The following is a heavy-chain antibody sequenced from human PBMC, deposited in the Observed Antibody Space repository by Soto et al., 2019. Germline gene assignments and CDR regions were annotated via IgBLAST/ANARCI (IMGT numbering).Heavy chain of an antibody. Sequence: PGGSLRLSCAASGFTFGSYGMHWVRQAPGKGLEWVAVISYDGSNKYYADSVKGRFTISRDNSKNTLYLQMNSLRAEDTAVYYCAKEKGDSSGYYTYFDYWGQGTLVTVSS. CDR1: GFTFGSYG. CDR2: ISYDGSNK. D-gene: IGHD3-22*01. V-gene: IGHV3-30*18. J-gene: IGHJ4*02. CDR3: AKEKGDSSGYYTYFDY.